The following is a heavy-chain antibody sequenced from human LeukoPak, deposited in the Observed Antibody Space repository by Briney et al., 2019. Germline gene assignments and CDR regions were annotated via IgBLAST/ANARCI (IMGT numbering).Heavy chain of an antibody. CDR3: ARSNELPYGDYVGSDY. D-gene: IGHD4-17*01. CDR1: GYTFTSYA. Sequence: ASVKVSCKASGYTFTSYAMNWVRQAPGQGLEWMGWINTNTGNPTYAQGFTGRFVFSLDTSVSTAYLQISSLKAEDTAVYYYARSNELPYGDYVGSDYWGQGTLVTVSS. CDR2: INTNTGNP. J-gene: IGHJ4*02. V-gene: IGHV7-4-1*02.